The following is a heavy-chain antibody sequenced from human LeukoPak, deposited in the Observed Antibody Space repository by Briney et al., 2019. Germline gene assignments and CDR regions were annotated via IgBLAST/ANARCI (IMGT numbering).Heavy chain of an antibody. Sequence: GGSLRLSCAASGFTFSSYWMSWVRQAPGSGLEWVAFIRYDGTNTYYSDSVKGRFTISRDNSKDTLYLEVNSIRPEDTAVYYCAKHNPARGVFDNWGQGTLVTVSS. J-gene: IGHJ4*02. CDR1: GFTFSSYW. CDR3: AKHNPARGVFDN. CDR2: IRYDGTNT. V-gene: IGHV3-30*02. D-gene: IGHD1-14*01.